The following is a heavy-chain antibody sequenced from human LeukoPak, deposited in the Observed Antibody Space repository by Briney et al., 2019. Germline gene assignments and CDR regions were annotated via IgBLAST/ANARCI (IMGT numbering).Heavy chain of an antibody. CDR3: ATDKGYSYGFFGY. CDR1: GFTFNNYA. CDR2: ISGRGDGT. D-gene: IGHD5-18*01. Sequence: GGSLRLSCAASGFTFNNYAMSWVRQTPGKGLEWVPTISGRGDGTYYADSVKGRFTISRDNSKNTLYLQMNSLRAEDTAVYYCATDKGYSYGFFGYWGQGTLVTVSS. J-gene: IGHJ4*02. V-gene: IGHV3-23*01.